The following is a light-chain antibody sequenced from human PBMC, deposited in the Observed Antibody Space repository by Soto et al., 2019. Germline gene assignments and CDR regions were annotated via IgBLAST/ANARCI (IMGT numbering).Light chain of an antibody. V-gene: IGLV1-40*01. J-gene: IGLJ3*02. Sequence: QSVLTQPPSVSGAPGQRVTISCTGSSSNIGAGYDVHWYQQLPGTAPKLLIYGNSNRPSGVPDRFSGSKSGTSASLAITGLRAADEAAYYCQSSDGSLSGWVFGGGTKLTVL. CDR1: SSNIGAGYD. CDR3: QSSDGSLSGWV. CDR2: GNS.